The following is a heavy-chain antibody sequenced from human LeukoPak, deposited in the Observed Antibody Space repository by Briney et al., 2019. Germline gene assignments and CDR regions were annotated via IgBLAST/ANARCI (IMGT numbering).Heavy chain of an antibody. CDR2: ISGSGGSI. Sequence: GGSLRLSCVASGFTFSSYGMSWVRQAPGKGLEWVSGISGSGGSIDYADSVKGRFTISRDNSKNTLYLQMNFLRAEDTAVYYCAKDSDELIAAAYNWFDPWGQGTLVTVSS. CDR3: AKDSDELIAAAYNWFDP. J-gene: IGHJ5*02. D-gene: IGHD6-13*01. CDR1: GFTFSSYG. V-gene: IGHV3-23*01.